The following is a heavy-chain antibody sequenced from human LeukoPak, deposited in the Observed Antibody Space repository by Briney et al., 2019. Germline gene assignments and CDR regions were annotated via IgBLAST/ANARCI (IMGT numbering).Heavy chain of an antibody. D-gene: IGHD6-19*01. CDR3: AKRGQQWLGGFHYYYGMDV. V-gene: IGHV3-23*01. CDR2: ISGSGGST. J-gene: IGHJ6*02. Sequence: GGSLRLSCAASGFTFSSYAMSWVRQAPGKGLEWVSAISGSGGSTYYADSVKGRFTISRDNSKNTLYLQMNSLRAEDTAVYYCAKRGQQWLGGFHYYYGMDVWGQGTTVTVPS. CDR1: GFTFSSYA.